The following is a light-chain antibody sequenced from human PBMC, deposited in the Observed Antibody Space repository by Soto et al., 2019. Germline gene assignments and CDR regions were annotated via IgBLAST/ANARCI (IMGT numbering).Light chain of an antibody. CDR1: QGVSSY. J-gene: IGKJ1*01. V-gene: IGKV3-11*01. Sequence: IAVSQSPGTLSWSPGDRATLSYRARQGVSSYLAWYQQKPGQPPRLLIYDASNRATGIPARFSGSGSGTDFTLTISRLEPEDFAVYYCQRRSNWSPTFGQGTKVDIK. CDR2: DAS. CDR3: QRRSNWSPT.